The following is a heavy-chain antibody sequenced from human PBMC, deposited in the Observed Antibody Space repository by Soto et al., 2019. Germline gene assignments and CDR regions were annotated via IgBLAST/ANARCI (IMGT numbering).Heavy chain of an antibody. Sequence: EVQLLESGGGLIQTGGSLRLSCAASGFTFSSYAMNWVRQAPGKGLEWVSVISGSGGSTYYADSVKGRFTISRDNSKNTLYLQMNILRAEDTAVYYCARRSSGWYFDYWGQGTLVTVSS. CDR3: ARRSSGWYFDY. D-gene: IGHD6-19*01. V-gene: IGHV3-23*01. CDR2: ISGSGGST. CDR1: GFTFSSYA. J-gene: IGHJ4*02.